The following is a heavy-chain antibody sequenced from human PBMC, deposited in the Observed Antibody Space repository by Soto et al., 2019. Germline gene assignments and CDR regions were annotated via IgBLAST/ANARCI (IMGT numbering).Heavy chain of an antibody. CDR3: ARAEYYDYVWGSYRYGPNYFDY. Sequence: SETLSLTCAVYGGSFSGYYWSWIRQPPGKGLEWIGEINHSGSTNYNPSLKSQVTISVDTSKNQFSLKLSSVTAADTAVYYCARAEYYDYVWGSYRYGPNYFDYWGQGTLVTVSS. V-gene: IGHV4-34*01. D-gene: IGHD3-16*02. CDR2: INHSGST. CDR1: GGSFSGYY. J-gene: IGHJ4*02.